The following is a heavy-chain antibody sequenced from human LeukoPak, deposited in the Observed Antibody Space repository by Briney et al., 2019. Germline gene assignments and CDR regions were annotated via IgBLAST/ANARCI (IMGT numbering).Heavy chain of an antibody. CDR2: INSDGTRA. CDR3: AKEGLSGAVDY. J-gene: IGHJ4*02. V-gene: IGHV3-74*01. CDR1: GFTFSSDR. Sequence: GGSLRLSCAASGFTFSSDRMNWVRPAPGKGLVWVSRINSDGTRATYADSVEGRLTISRDNAKNTMYLQMNSLRAEDTAVYYCAKEGLSGAVDYWGQGTLVTVSS. D-gene: IGHD7-27*01.